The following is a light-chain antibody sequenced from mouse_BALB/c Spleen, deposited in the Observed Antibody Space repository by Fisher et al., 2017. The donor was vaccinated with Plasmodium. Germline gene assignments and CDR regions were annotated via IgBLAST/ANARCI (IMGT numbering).Light chain of an antibody. J-gene: IGKJ1*01. CDR2: STS. V-gene: IGKV4-74*01. CDR3: HQYHRSPPMT. Sequence: IVLTQSPAIMSASPGERVTMACTASSSVSSSNLHWYQQKPGSSPKLWIYSTSNLASGVPARFSDSGSGTSYSLTISSMEAEDAATYYCHQYHRSPPMTFGGGTKLEIK. CDR1: SSVSSSN.